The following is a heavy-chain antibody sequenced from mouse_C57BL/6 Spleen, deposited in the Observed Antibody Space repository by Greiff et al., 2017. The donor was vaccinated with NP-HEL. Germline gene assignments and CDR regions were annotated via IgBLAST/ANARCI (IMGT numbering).Heavy chain of an antibody. D-gene: IGHD1-1*01. Sequence: QVQLQQSGAELMKPGASVKLSCKATGYTFTGYWIEWVKQRPGHGLEWIGEILPGSGSTNYNEKFKGKATFTADTSSNTAYMQLSSLTTEDSAIYYWARVPATVVATPHAMDYWGQGTSVTVSS. CDR3: ARVPATVVATPHAMDY. J-gene: IGHJ4*01. CDR1: GYTFTGYW. V-gene: IGHV1-9*01. CDR2: ILPGSGST.